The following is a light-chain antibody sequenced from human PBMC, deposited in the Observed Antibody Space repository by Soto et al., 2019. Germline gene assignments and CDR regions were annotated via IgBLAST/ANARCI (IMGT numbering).Light chain of an antibody. V-gene: IGKV3-20*01. Sequence: EIVLTQSPGTLSLSPGERATLSCRASQSVSSNYLAWYQQKPGQAPRLLIYDASSRATGIPDRFSGSGSGTDFTLTISRLVPEDFAVYYCQQYGTSALTFGGGTKVEIK. CDR1: QSVSSNY. CDR2: DAS. CDR3: QQYGTSALT. J-gene: IGKJ4*01.